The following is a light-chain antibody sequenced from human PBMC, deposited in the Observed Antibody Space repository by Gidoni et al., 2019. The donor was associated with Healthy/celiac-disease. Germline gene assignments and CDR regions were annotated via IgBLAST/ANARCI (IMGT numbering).Light chain of an antibody. Sequence: DIQMTQSPSSLSASVGDRVTITCQASQDISNYLNRYQQKQGKAPKLLIYDASNLETVVPSRFSGSGSGTDFTFTISSLQPEDIATYYCQQYDNLPITFGQGTRLEIK. J-gene: IGKJ5*01. CDR1: QDISNY. CDR3: QQYDNLPIT. V-gene: IGKV1-33*01. CDR2: DAS.